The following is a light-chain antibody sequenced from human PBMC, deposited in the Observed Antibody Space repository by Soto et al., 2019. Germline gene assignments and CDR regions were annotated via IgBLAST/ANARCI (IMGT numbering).Light chain of an antibody. V-gene: IGKV3-20*01. Sequence: EIVLTQSPGSLSLSPGQRATLSCRASQSVDTTFFAWYQKKPGQAPRLLIYGASKRATGIPDRFSGSGSGTEFTLIISRLEPEDFAVYYCQQYMSSLTFGQGTKVEIK. CDR1: QSVDTTF. CDR3: QQYMSSLT. J-gene: IGKJ1*01. CDR2: GAS.